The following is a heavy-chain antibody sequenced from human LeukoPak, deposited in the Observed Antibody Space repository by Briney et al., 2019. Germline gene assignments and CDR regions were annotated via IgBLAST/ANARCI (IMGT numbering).Heavy chain of an antibody. J-gene: IGHJ4*02. V-gene: IGHV1-24*01. CDR2: FDPEDGET. CDR1: GYTLTELS. D-gene: IGHD3-10*01. CDR3: ARELFTNYYGSGRVDY. Sequence: SVKVSCKVSGYTLTELSMHWVRQAPVKGLEWMGRFDPEDGETIYAQKFQGRVTMTTDTSTSTAYMELRSLRSDDTAVYYCARELFTNYYGSGRVDYWGQGTLVTVSS.